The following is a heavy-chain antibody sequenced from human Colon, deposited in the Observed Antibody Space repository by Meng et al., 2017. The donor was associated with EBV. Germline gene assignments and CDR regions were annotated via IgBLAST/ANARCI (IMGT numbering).Heavy chain of an antibody. J-gene: IGHJ4*02. CDR3: GTLKYTSGFYGPAY. V-gene: IGHV7-4-1*02. Sequence: VQLVRSGSELKKPGASVKVSCKASGYTFPRYPMNWVRQAPGQGLEWMGWISTNTGNPTYAQGFTGRFVFSVDTSVSTAYLQISSLKAEDTAVYYCGTLKYTSGFYGPAYWGQGALVTVSS. CDR2: ISTNTGNP. CDR1: GYTFPRYP. D-gene: IGHD6-19*01.